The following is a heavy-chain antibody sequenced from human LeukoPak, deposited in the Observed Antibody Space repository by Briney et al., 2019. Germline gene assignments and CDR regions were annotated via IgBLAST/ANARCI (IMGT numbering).Heavy chain of an antibody. D-gene: IGHD6-19*01. J-gene: IGHJ4*02. Sequence: PSETLSLTCTVSGGSISSSGYYWGWIRQPPGKGLEWIGSIYYSGSTYYNPSLKSRVTISVDTSKNQFSLKLSSVTAADTAVYYCARRLAGPYYFDYWGQGTLVTVSS. CDR1: GGSISSSGYY. CDR3: ARRLAGPYYFDY. CDR2: IYYSGST. V-gene: IGHV4-39*01.